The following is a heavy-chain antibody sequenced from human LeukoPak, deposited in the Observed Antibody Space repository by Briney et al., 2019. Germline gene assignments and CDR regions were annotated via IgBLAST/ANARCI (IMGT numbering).Heavy chain of an antibody. CDR2: ISGSGGST. CDR1: GFTFSSYA. Sequence: GGSLRLSCAASGFTFSSYAMSWVRQAPGKGLEWVSGISGSGGSTYYADSVKGRFTISRDNSKNTLYLQMTSLRAEDTAVYYCAKVDRYCSGGSCYGFDYWGQGTLVTVSS. D-gene: IGHD2-15*01. CDR3: AKVDRYCSGGSCYGFDY. J-gene: IGHJ4*02. V-gene: IGHV3-23*01.